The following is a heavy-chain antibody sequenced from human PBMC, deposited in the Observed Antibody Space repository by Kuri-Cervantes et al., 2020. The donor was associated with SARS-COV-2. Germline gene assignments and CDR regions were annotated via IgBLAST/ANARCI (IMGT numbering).Heavy chain of an antibody. Sequence: SQTLSLTCAVYGGSFSGYYWSWIRQPPGKGLEWIGEINHSGSTNYNPSLKSRVTISVDTSKNQFSLKLSSVTAADTAVYYCAREYIAARHNWFDPWGQETLVTVSS. D-gene: IGHD6-6*01. V-gene: IGHV4-34*01. J-gene: IGHJ5*02. CDR3: AREYIAARHNWFDP. CDR2: INHSGST. CDR1: GGSFSGYY.